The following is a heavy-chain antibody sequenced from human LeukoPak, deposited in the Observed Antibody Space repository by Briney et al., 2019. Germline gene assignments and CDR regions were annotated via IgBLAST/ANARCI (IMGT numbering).Heavy chain of an antibody. Sequence: PSETLSLTCTVSGGSMSGSYWSWIRQPAGKGLEWIGRIYTSGSTDYNYNPSLKSRVTMSVDTSKNQLYLKLSSVTAADTAMYYCARDPNSALWGQGTLVTVSS. V-gene: IGHV4-4*07. CDR3: ARDPNSAL. CDR2: IYTSGST. J-gene: IGHJ4*02. CDR1: GGSMSGSY. D-gene: IGHD2-21*01.